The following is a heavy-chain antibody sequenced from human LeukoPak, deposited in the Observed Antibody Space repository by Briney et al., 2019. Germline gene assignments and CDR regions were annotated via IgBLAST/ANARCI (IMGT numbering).Heavy chain of an antibody. CDR1: GGTFSRYV. J-gene: IGHJ4*02. Sequence: SVKVSCKASGGTFSRYVISWVRQAPGQGLEWMGRIIPMLSIVNYAQKFQARVTITADKSASTAYMEVSSLRSDDTAVYYCARAVIVGTTTRYDDYWGQGTLVTVSS. V-gene: IGHV1-69*04. CDR3: ARAVIVGTTTRYDDY. D-gene: IGHD1-26*01. CDR2: IIPMLSIV.